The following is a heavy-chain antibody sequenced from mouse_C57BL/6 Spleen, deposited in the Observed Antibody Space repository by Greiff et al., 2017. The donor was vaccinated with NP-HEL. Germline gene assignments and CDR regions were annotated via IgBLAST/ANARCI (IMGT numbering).Heavy chain of an antibody. Sequence: VQLQQSGPELVKPGASVKMSCKASGYTFTDYNMHWVKQSHGKSLEWIGYINPNNGGTSYNQKFKGKATLTVNKSSSTAYMELRSLTSEDSAVYYCARKTYYSNYDAMDYWGQGTSVTVSS. J-gene: IGHJ4*01. CDR2: INPNNGGT. D-gene: IGHD2-5*01. V-gene: IGHV1-22*01. CDR1: GYTFTDYN. CDR3: ARKTYYSNYDAMDY.